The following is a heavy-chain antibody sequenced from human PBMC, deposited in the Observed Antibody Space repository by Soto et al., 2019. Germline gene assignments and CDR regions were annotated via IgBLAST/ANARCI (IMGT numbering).Heavy chain of an antibody. Sequence: GASVKVSCKASGYTFSSYAMHWMRQAPGQRLEWMGWINAGYGNTKSSQKFQDRVTISRDTSASTAYMELTSLRSEDTAVYYCARDTGDGTFDFWGQGTLVTVSS. J-gene: IGHJ4*02. V-gene: IGHV1-3*01. CDR1: GYTFSSYA. D-gene: IGHD7-27*01. CDR2: INAGYGNT. CDR3: ARDTGDGTFDF.